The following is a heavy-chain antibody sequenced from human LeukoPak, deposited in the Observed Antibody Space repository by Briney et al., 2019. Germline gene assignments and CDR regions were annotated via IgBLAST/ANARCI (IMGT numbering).Heavy chain of an antibody. CDR2: ISSSGSTI. CDR3: ARQVTMVRGVI. J-gene: IGHJ4*02. D-gene: IGHD3-10*01. V-gene: IGHV3-11*04. CDR1: GFTFSDYY. Sequence: GGSLRLSCAVSGFTFSDYYMSWIRQAPGKGLEWVSHISSSGSTIYYADSVKGRFTISRDNAKNSLYLQMNSLRAEDTAVYYCARQVTMVRGVIWGQGTLVTVSS.